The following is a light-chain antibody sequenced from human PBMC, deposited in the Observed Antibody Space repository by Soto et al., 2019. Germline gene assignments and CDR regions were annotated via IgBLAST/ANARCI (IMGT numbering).Light chain of an antibody. CDR1: QSISSW. Sequence: DIQMTQSPSTLSASVGDRVTITCRASQSISSWLAWYQQKPGKAPKVLIYDASSLESGVPSRFSGSGSGTEFTLTISSLQPDDFAVYFCQHRAGWPPALTFGGGTKVDIK. CDR3: QHRAGWPPALT. CDR2: DAS. V-gene: IGKV1-5*01. J-gene: IGKJ4*01.